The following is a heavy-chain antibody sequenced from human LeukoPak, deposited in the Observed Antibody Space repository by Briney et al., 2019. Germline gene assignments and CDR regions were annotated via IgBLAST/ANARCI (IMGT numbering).Heavy chain of an antibody. CDR1: GFTFSSYA. CDR2: ISYDGSNK. J-gene: IGHJ6*03. V-gene: IGHV3-30-3*01. D-gene: IGHD1-14*01. Sequence: GRSLRLSCAASGFTFSSYAMHWVRQAPGKGLEWVAVISYDGSNKYYADSVKGRFTISRDNSKNTLYLQMNSLRAEDTAVYYCARRNRRTYYYYMDVWGKGTTVTVSS. CDR3: ARRNRRTYYYYMDV.